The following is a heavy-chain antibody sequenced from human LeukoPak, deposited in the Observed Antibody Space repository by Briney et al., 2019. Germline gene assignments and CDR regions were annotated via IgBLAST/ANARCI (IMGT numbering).Heavy chain of an antibody. CDR1: GGSIRNDY. CDR3: ARHRPGERRFDP. Sequence: RASETLSLTCAVSGGSIRNDYWSWIRQPPGKGLEWIAYINYSGNTNYNPSLESRATISVDTSKNLFSLKFTSVTAADTAVYYCARHRPGERRFDPWGQGTLVTVSS. D-gene: IGHD3-16*01. CDR2: INYSGNT. J-gene: IGHJ5*02. V-gene: IGHV4-59*08.